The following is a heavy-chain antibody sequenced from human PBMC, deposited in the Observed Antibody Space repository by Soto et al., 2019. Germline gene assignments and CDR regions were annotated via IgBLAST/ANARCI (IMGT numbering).Heavy chain of an antibody. J-gene: IGHJ6*02. V-gene: IGHV3-30*18. CDR3: AKELQAYGDYDYYCYGLDV. Sequence: QLVESGGGVVPPGASLRLSCAASGFTFSTFGMHWVRQTPGKGLEWVAVISYDGNNKVYADSVKGRFTISRDNFKNTGDLVKNNRKVDDTAVYYCAKELQAYGDYDYYCYGLDVWGQGATVSVSS. D-gene: IGHD4-17*01. CDR1: GFTFSTFG. CDR2: ISYDGNNK.